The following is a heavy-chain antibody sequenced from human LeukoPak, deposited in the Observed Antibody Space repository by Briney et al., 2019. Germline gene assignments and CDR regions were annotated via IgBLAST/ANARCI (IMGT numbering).Heavy chain of an antibody. V-gene: IGHV4-59*01. Sequence: PSETLSLTCTVSGGSISSYYWSWIRQPPGKGLQWIGYIYYSGSTNYNPSLKSRVTISVDTSKNQFSLKLSSVTAADTAVYYCARDYDNDGNGAIDLWGRGTLVTVSS. D-gene: IGHD3-16*01. J-gene: IGHJ2*01. CDR1: GGSISSYY. CDR2: IYYSGST. CDR3: ARDYDNDGNGAIDL.